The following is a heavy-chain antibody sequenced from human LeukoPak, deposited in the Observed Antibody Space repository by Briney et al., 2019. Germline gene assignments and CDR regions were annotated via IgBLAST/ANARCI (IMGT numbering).Heavy chain of an antibody. CDR1: GFTFSSYS. CDR2: ISSSSSYI. J-gene: IGHJ4*02. CDR3: ARGQNTEWLVLDY. Sequence: TGGSLRLSCAASGFTFSSYSMNWVRQAPGKGLEWVSSISSSSSYIYYADSVKGRFTISRDNAKNSLYLQMNSLRAEDTAVYYCARGQNTEWLVLDYWGQGTLVTVSS. D-gene: IGHD6-19*01. V-gene: IGHV3-21*01.